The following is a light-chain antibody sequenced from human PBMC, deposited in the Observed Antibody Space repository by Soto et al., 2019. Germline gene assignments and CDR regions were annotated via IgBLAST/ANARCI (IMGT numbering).Light chain of an antibody. Sequence: EVVMTQSPATLSWSRGERATLSCRASQSVSSNLAWYQQKHGQAPRLLIYDVSNRATGIPARFSGSGSGTDFTLTIRSLEPEDFAVYYCQQRSNWPRTFGQGTKVDIK. CDR3: QQRSNWPRT. V-gene: IGKV3-11*01. CDR1: QSVSSN. J-gene: IGKJ1*01. CDR2: DVS.